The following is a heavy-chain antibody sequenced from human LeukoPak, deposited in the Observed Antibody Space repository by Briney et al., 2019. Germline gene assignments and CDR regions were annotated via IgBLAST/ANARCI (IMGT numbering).Heavy chain of an antibody. CDR3: ASKTTTDDAFDI. V-gene: IGHV6-1*01. CDR1: GDSVSSNSAA. J-gene: IGHJ3*02. Sequence: SQTLSLTCALSGDSVSSNSAAWNWVRQSPSRGLEWLGRTYYRSKWYNDYAVSVKSRITINPDTSKNQFSLQLNSVTPEDTAVYYCASKTTTDDAFDIWGQGTMVTVSS. CDR2: TYYRSKWYN. D-gene: IGHD4-17*01.